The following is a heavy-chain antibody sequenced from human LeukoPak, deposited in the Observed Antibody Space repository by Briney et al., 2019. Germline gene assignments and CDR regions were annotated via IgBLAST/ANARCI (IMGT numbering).Heavy chain of an antibody. CDR2: ISGSSNYI. CDR1: GFTFSTYS. CDR3: ARDHCSSTSCYTVSFDY. J-gene: IGHJ4*02. V-gene: IGHV3-21*01. Sequence: PGGSLRLSCAASGFTFSTYSMNWVRQAPGKDREWVSSISGSSNYIYYSDSVKGRFTISRDNDKNSLYLQMNSMTAEDTAEYYCARDHCSSTSCYTVSFDYWGQGTLVTLFS. D-gene: IGHD2-2*02.